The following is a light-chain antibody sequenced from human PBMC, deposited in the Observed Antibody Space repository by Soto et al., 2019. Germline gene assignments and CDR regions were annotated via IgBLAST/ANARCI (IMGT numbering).Light chain of an antibody. V-gene: IGKV1-39*01. CDR3: QQSYSTPPT. J-gene: IGKJ1*01. Sequence: DIQMTQSPASLSASVGDRVTISCRASQSIGRNLSWYQQKPGKAPTLLIFTSSSLQSGVPSRFSGSGSGTDFILTISSLLPEDFATYYCQQSYSTPPTFGQGTKVEIK. CDR1: QSIGRN. CDR2: TSS.